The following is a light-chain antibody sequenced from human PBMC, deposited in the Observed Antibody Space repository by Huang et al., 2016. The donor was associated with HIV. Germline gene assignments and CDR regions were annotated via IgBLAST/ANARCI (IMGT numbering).Light chain of an antibody. CDR2: GTY. Sequence: IVMTQSPDTLSVSPGERATLSCRAGQSVTHSLAWYQQKPGQAPRLLIYGTYTWAAGSPGKFSGSGSGTDFSLTISSLQSDDFGVYYCQQYHYWPPVTFGQGTKVEI. J-gene: IGKJ1*01. CDR3: QQYHYWPPVT. V-gene: IGKV3-15*01. CDR1: QSVTHS.